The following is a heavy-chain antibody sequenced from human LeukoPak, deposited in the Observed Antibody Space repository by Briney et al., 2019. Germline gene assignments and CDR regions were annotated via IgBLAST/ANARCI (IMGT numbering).Heavy chain of an antibody. CDR2: ISPSGDIT. J-gene: IGHJ4*02. CDR3: AKDSGWLRFHY. CDR1: GFTFSNHG. D-gene: IGHD5-12*01. V-gene: IGHV3-23*01. Sequence: GGLRLSCAGYGFTFSNHGMNWVRQAAGKGLEWVSGISPSGDITYYVDSVKGRFTISRDNSKNTFYLQMNSLRAEDTAVYYCAKDSGWLRFHYWGQGTLVTVSS.